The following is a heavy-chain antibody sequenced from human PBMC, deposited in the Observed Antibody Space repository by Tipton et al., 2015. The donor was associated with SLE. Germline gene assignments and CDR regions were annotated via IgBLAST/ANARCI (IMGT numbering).Heavy chain of an antibody. V-gene: IGHV3-23*01. D-gene: IGHD6-19*01. CDR3: AKGQQWLAWYFDL. CDR2: ITGGAGPA. Sequence: LRLSCAASGFTFTTYVMSWVRQAPGKGLEWVSGITGGAGPAYYADSVKGRFTISRDNSRNMVYLQMNSLRAEDTAVYYCAKGQQWLAWYFDLWGRGTLVTVSS. J-gene: IGHJ2*01. CDR1: GFTFTTYV.